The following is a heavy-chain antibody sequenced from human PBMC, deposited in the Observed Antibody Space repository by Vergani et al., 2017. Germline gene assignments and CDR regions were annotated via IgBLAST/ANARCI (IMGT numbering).Heavy chain of an antibody. CDR2: ISGSGGST. CDR3: AKGNDRYGMDV. CDR1: GFFFSDYY. D-gene: IGHD2-8*01. J-gene: IGHJ6*02. V-gene: IGHV3-23*04. Sequence: VQLVESGGGLVKPGGSLRLSCTASGFFFSDYYMSWLRQAPGKGLEWVLAISGSGGSTYYADSVKGRFTISRDNSKNTLYLQMNSLRAEDTAVYYCAKGNDRYGMDVWGQGTTVTVSS.